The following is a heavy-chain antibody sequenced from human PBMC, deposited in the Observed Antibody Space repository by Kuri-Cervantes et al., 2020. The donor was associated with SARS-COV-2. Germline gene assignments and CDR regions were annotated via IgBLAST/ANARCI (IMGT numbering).Heavy chain of an antibody. V-gene: IGHV2-70*04. J-gene: IGHJ3*02. Sequence: SAPKLVKTTQTLTLTCDFSGFSLSTSGLRISWIRQPPGKALEWLERIDWDDDKYYSTSLKTRLTISKDTSKNQVVLTMTNMDPVYTATYYCARMVAGLSAFDTWGQGTMVTVSS. CDR3: ARMVAGLSAFDT. CDR1: GFSLSTSGLR. D-gene: IGHD6-19*01. CDR2: IDWDDDK.